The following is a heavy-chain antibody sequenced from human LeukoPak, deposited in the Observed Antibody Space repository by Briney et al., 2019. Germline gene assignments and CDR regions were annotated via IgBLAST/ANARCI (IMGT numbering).Heavy chain of an antibody. Sequence: GGSLRLSCAASGFTFSSYWMSWVRQAPGKGLEWVANIKQDGSEKYYVDSVKGRFTISRDNAKNSLYLQMNSLRVEDTAVYYCARDHVGGKYYYMDVWGKGTTVTVSS. V-gene: IGHV3-7*01. CDR2: IKQDGSEK. D-gene: IGHD3-16*01. J-gene: IGHJ6*03. CDR1: GFTFSSYW. CDR3: ARDHVGGKYYYMDV.